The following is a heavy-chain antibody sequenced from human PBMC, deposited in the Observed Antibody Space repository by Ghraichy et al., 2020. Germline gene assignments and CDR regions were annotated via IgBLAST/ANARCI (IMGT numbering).Heavy chain of an antibody. CDR2: ISYDGSKK. D-gene: IGHD1-14*01. CDR1: GFTFSSYA. Sequence: GSLRLSCAASGFTFSSYAMHWVRQAPGKGLEWVAVISYDGSKKYYADSVKGRFTISRDDSKNTLYVQMNSLRAEDTAVYYCARDGGRANFDYWGQGTLVTVSS. CDR3: ARDGGRANFDY. J-gene: IGHJ4*02. V-gene: IGHV3-30-3*01.